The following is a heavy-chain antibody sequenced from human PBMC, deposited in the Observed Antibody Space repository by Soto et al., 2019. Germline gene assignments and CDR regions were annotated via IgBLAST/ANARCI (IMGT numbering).Heavy chain of an antibody. J-gene: IGHJ4*02. CDR3: ARAGENYGSGTFSPPLRYYFNS. CDR2: INPSGGRT. CDR1: GCTFTTHY. Sequence: QVQLVQSGTEVKKPGASVNVSCKASGCTFTTHYMHWVRQAPGQGLEWMGIINPSGGRTTYALKFQGRVTMTRDTSTNTVYVELTRLRSEDTAIYFCARAGENYGSGTFSPPLRYYFNSWGQGTLVTVSS. D-gene: IGHD3-10*01. V-gene: IGHV1-46*01.